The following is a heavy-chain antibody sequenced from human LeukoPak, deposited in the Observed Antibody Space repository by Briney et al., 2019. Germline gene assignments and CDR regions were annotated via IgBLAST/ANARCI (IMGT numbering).Heavy chain of an antibody. Sequence: GGSLRLSCAASTFTFSGYSMNWVRQAPGKGLEWVGRIKSKTDGGTTKYAAPVKGRFTISRDDSKNTLYLQMNSLKTEDTAVYYCTTDWYGSSWLNFDYWGQGTLVTVSS. CDR3: TTDWYGSSWLNFDY. V-gene: IGHV3-15*01. D-gene: IGHD6-13*01. CDR1: TFTFSGYS. CDR2: IKSKTDGGTT. J-gene: IGHJ4*02.